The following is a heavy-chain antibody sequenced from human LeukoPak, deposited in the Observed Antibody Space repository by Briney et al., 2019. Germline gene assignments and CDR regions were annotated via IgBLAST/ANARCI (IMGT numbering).Heavy chain of an antibody. J-gene: IGHJ3*02. Sequence: ASVKVSCKASGYTFTDYYIHWVRQAPGQGLEWMGRNNPNSGGTNYAQRFQGRVTMTRDTSISTAYMELSGLTSDDTAVYYCAVPYCGGGSCYSRYAFDIWGQGTMVTVSS. V-gene: IGHV1-2*06. CDR3: AVPYCGGGSCYSRYAFDI. CDR2: NNPNSGGT. CDR1: GYTFTDYY. D-gene: IGHD2-15*01.